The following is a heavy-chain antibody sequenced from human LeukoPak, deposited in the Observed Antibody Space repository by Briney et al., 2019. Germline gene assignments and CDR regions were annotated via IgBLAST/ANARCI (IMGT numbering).Heavy chain of an antibody. CDR2: INPNSGGT. J-gene: IGHJ5*02. CDR1: GYTFTGYY. CDR3: AGADIVVVPARYNWFDP. D-gene: IGHD2-2*01. Sequence: ASVKVSCKASGYTFTGYYMHWVRQAPGQGLEWMGWINPNSGGTNYAQKFQGRVTMTRDTSISTAHMELSRLRSDDTAVYYCAGADIVVVPARYNWFDPWGQGTLVTVSS. V-gene: IGHV1-2*02.